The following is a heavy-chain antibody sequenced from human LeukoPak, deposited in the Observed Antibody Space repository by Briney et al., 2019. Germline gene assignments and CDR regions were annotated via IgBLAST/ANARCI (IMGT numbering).Heavy chain of an antibody. V-gene: IGHV4-59*08. CDR1: GGSISSYY. D-gene: IGHD6-13*01. J-gene: IGHJ4*02. CDR2: IYYSGST. CDR3: ARPRKYSSSLFDY. Sequence: SETLSLTCTVSGGSISSYYWSWIRQPPGKGLEWIGYIYYSGSTYYNPSLKSRVTISVDTSKNQFSLKLSSVTAADTAVYYCARPRKYSSSLFDYWGQGTLVTVSS.